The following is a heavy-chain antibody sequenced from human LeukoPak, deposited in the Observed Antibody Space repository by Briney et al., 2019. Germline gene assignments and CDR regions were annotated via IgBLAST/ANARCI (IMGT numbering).Heavy chain of an antibody. CDR2: INPSGGST. J-gene: IGHJ4*02. CDR1: GYTFTSYY. D-gene: IGHD3-22*01. Sequence: ASVKVSCKASGYTFTSYYMHWVRQAPGQGLEWMGIINPSGGSTSYAQKFQGRVTMTRDTSTSTVYMGLSSLRSEDTAVYYCARDTFITMIVVGESYFDYWGQGTLVTVSS. CDR3: ARDTFITMIVVGESYFDY. V-gene: IGHV1-46*01.